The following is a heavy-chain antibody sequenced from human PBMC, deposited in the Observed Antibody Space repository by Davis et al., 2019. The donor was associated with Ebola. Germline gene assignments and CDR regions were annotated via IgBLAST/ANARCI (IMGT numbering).Heavy chain of an antibody. CDR3: ARDRVDRPYYYYYYMDV. J-gene: IGHJ6*03. CDR2: INHSGST. V-gene: IGHV4-34*01. D-gene: IGHD1-14*01. Sequence: PSETLSLTCAVYGGSFNTFYWSWMRQPPGKGLEWIGEINHSGSTNYNPSLKSRVTISVDTSKNQFSLKLSSVTAADTAVYYCARDRVDRPYYYYYYMDVWGKGTTVTVSS. CDR1: GGSFNTFY.